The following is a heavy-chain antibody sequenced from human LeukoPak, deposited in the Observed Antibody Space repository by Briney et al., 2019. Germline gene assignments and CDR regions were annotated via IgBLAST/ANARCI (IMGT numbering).Heavy chain of an antibody. CDR2: TSSDLNVK. J-gene: IGHJ4*02. Sequence: GGSLRLSCAASGFTFSSCPMHWVRQAPGKGLEWVAVTSSDLNVKLYADSVKGRFTISRDNSRSTLYLQMNSLRPEDTAIYYCAREGYYGSGSPPSLYFDYWGQGTLVTVSS. CDR3: AREGYYGSGSPPSLYFDY. CDR1: GFTFSSCP. V-gene: IGHV3-30-3*01. D-gene: IGHD3-10*01.